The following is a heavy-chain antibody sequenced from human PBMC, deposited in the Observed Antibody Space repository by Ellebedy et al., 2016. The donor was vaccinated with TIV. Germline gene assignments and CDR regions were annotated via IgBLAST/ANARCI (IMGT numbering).Heavy chain of an antibody. Sequence: SETLSLTXTVSGGSISSYYWSWIRQPPGKGLEWIGYIYYSGSTNYNPSLKSRVTISVDTSKNQFSLKLSSVTAADTAVYYCARETALGYSYGRYFDYWGQGTLVTVSS. J-gene: IGHJ4*02. CDR1: GGSISSYY. V-gene: IGHV4-59*01. CDR2: IYYSGST. CDR3: ARETALGYSYGRYFDY. D-gene: IGHD5-18*01.